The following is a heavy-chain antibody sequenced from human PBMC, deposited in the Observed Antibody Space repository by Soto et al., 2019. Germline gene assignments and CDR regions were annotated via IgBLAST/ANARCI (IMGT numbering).Heavy chain of an antibody. CDR1: GGSFSGYY. Sequence: SETLSLTCAVYGGSFSGYYWSWIRQPPGKGLEWIGEINHSGSTNYNPSLKSRVTISVDTSKNQFSLKLRSVTAADTAVYYCARGGKRIMITFGGVIAYGMDVWGQGTTVTVSS. D-gene: IGHD3-16*02. V-gene: IGHV4-34*01. J-gene: IGHJ6*02. CDR3: ARGGKRIMITFGGVIAYGMDV. CDR2: INHSGST.